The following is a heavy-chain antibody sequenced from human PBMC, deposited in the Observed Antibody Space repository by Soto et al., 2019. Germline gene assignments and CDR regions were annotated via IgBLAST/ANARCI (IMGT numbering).Heavy chain of an antibody. D-gene: IGHD3-22*01. CDR1: GFTLSRSFTSSA. Sequence: SVKVSCKASGFTLSRSFTSSALQWVRQARGQRLEWIGWIVVVSGNTNYAHKFQERLTITRDMSTSTAYMELRSLRSEDTAVYYSAAGDIDYDSSGYPYFENWGQGTMVTVSS. CDR3: AAGDIDYDSSGYPYFEN. CDR2: IVVVSGNT. V-gene: IGHV1-58*01. J-gene: IGHJ4*02.